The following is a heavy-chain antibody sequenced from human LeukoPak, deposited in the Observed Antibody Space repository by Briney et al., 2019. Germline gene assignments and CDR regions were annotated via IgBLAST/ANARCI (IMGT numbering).Heavy chain of an antibody. CDR3: ARVVGCSSTSCYVWFDP. CDR1: GYTFTSYG. J-gene: IGHJ5*02. Sequence: ASVKVSCKASGYTFTSYGISWVRQAPGQGLEWMGWISAYNGNTNYAQKLQGRVTMTTDTSTSTAYMELRSLRSDDTAVYYCARVVGCSSTSCYVWFDPWGQGTLVTVSS. D-gene: IGHD2-2*01. V-gene: IGHV1-18*01. CDR2: ISAYNGNT.